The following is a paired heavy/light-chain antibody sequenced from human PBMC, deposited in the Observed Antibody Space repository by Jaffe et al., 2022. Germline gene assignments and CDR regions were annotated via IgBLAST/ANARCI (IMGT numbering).Light chain of an antibody. CDR2: WAS. V-gene: IGKV4-1*01. J-gene: IGKJ1*01. Sequence: DIVVTQSPDSLAVSLGERATINCKSSQSVLYSSNNKNYLAWYQQKPGQPPKLLIYWASTRQSGVPDRISGSGSGTDFTLTISSLQAEDVADYYCQQYYSNPRTFGQGTKVEIK. CDR1: QSVLYSSNNKNY. CDR3: QQYYSNPRT.
Heavy chain of an antibody. V-gene: IGHV3-48*03. CDR3: VRQTDPECGSDCYRALDI. J-gene: IGHJ3*02. CDR2: ISGSGSHI. Sequence: EVQLVESGGGLVQPGGSLTLSCAASGFTFSSRPMNWVRQAPGKRLEWISFISGSGSHIHYADSVKGRFTISRDNARNSLYLQMDSLRVEDTAIYYCVRQTDPECGSDCYRALDIWGQGTMVTVSS. D-gene: IGHD2-21*02. CDR1: GFTFSSRP.